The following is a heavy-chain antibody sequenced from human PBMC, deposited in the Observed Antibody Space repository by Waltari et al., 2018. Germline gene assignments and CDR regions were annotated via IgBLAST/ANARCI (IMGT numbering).Heavy chain of an antibody. Sequence: EVQLVESGGGSIQPGGSLRLSCAASGFTCTHNFLMWVRQAPGKGVGWVSLIYSGGRTYYADSVQGRFTISRDTSKNTLQLQMNSLRGEDTAVYYCARDRHCTDSGCSGLWGQGTLVTVSS. CDR3: ARDRHCTDSGCSGL. CDR1: GFTCTHNF. V-gene: IGHV3-53*01. D-gene: IGHD2-8*02. J-gene: IGHJ4*02. CDR2: IYSGGRT.